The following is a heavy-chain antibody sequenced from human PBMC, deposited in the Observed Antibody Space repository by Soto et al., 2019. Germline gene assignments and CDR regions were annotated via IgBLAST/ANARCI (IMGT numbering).Heavy chain of an antibody. D-gene: IGHD3-16*01. CDR3: ASGGGGAFDN. Sequence: EVQLVESGGGLVQPGGSLRLSCAASGLTLSDHYMDWVRQAPGKGLEWVGRTRNKGNGYTTEYAASVKGRFTISRDESEKSVYLQINSMKTEDTAMYYCASGGGGAFDNWGQGTLVTVSS. CDR2: TRNKGNGYTT. CDR1: GLTLSDHY. V-gene: IGHV3-72*01. J-gene: IGHJ4*02.